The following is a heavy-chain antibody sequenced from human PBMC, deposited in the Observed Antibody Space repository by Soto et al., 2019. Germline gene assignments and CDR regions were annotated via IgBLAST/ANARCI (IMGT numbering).Heavy chain of an antibody. CDR2: ISSSGSTI. CDR3: ARDPREYYFDY. CDR1: GFTFSDYC. Sequence: QVQLVESGGGLVKPGGSLRLSCAASGFTFSDYCMGWIRQAPGKGLEWVSYISSSGSTIYYADSVKGRFTISRDNAKKSLDLQMNSLRAEDTAVYYCARDPREYYFDYWGQGTLVTVSS. J-gene: IGHJ4*02. V-gene: IGHV3-11*01.